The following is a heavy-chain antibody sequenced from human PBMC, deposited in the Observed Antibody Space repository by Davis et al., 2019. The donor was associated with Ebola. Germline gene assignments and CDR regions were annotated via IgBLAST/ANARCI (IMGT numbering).Heavy chain of an antibody. CDR3: AERGGSV. D-gene: IGHD3-16*01. Sequence: PSETLSLTCTVSGVSISRHYWSWIRQPPGKRLEWIGSIYYTGNAYYNPSLKSRVTIPVDTSKNQFSLNLSSLTAADTAVYYCAERGGSVWGQGTLVTVSS. J-gene: IGHJ4*02. CDR2: IYYTGNA. V-gene: IGHV4-59*11. CDR1: GVSISRHY.